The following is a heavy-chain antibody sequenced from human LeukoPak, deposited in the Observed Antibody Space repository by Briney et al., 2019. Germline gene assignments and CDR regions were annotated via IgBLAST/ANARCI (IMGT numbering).Heavy chain of an antibody. Sequence: SETLSLTCTVSGGSISSPYWTWIRQPAGKGLEWIGRFYTSGIANYNPSLKSRVTMSVDTSKNQFSLKVTSVTAADTAVYYCAREGITMVRGVFDYWGQGTLVTVSS. V-gene: IGHV4-4*07. CDR3: AREGITMVRGVFDY. J-gene: IGHJ4*02. CDR2: FYTSGIA. CDR1: GGSISSPY. D-gene: IGHD3-10*01.